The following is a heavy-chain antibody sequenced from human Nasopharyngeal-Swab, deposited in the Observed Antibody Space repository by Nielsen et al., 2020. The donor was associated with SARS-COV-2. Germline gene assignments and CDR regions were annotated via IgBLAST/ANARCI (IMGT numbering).Heavy chain of an antibody. D-gene: IGHD6-6*01. CDR1: GSTFDDHA. Sequence: GGPLRLPCAPPGSTFDDHAMHWVRQAPGKGLEWVSGISWNSGSIGYADSVKGRFTISRDNAKNSLYLQMNSLRAEDTDLYYCAKDMFSSSAFDYWGQGTLVTVSS. CDR2: ISWNSGSI. CDR3: AKDMFSSSAFDY. V-gene: IGHV3-9*01. J-gene: IGHJ4*02.